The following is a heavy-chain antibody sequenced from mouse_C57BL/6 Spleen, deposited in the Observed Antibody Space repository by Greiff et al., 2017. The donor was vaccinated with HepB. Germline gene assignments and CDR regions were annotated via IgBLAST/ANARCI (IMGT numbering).Heavy chain of an antibody. CDR3: SRRVSNVGQFAY. J-gene: IGHJ3*01. Sequence: QVQLQQSGAELLKPGASVKLSCKATGYTFTGYWIEWVKQRPGPGLEWIGEIIPGSGSTNYNEKFKGKATITAETSSNTAYLQLSSLTTEDSAVYYCSRRVSNVGQFAYWGQGTLVTVSA. V-gene: IGHV1-9*01. D-gene: IGHD2-5*01. CDR2: IIPGSGST. CDR1: GYTFTGYW.